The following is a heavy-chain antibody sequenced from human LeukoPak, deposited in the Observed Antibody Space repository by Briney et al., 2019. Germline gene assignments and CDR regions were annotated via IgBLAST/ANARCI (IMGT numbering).Heavy chain of an antibody. V-gene: IGHV3-48*03. CDR2: ISSSGSTI. CDR3: ARDYPYCSSTSCYPGMDV. J-gene: IGHJ6*02. Sequence: GGSLRLSCAASGFTFSSYEMNWVRQAPGKGLEWASYISSSGSTIYYADSVKGRFTISRDNAKNSLYLQMNSLRAENTAVYYCARDYPYCSSTSCYPGMDVWGQGTTVTVSS. D-gene: IGHD2-2*01. CDR1: GFTFSSYE.